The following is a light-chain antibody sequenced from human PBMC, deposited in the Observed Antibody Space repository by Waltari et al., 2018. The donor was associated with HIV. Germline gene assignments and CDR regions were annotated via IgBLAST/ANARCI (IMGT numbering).Light chain of an antibody. Sequence: DIVMNQTPLSLSATPGQPASFSCRSSQSLLHSDGKKYLYWYVQKTGQAPQLLTHEVSNRFSGVPDRLSGSESETNFALKISRVEAEDVGIYYCMQTIELPQTFGQGTKLEIK. CDR2: EVS. J-gene: IGKJ2*01. V-gene: IGKV2D-29*01. CDR1: QSLLHSDGKKY. CDR3: MQTIELPQT.